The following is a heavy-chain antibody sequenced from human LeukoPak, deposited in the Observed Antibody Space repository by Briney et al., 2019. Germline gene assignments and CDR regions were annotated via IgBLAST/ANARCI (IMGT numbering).Heavy chain of an antibody. V-gene: IGHV3-23*01. J-gene: IGHJ4*02. D-gene: IGHD1-1*01. CDR1: GFTFSSYA. Sequence: PGGSLRLSCAASGFTFSSYAMSWARQAPGKGLEWVSSITGGSGGTYYADSVKGRFTISRDNSKNTLYLQMDSLRAEDTAIYYCAKDYGGLQLFDHWGQGTLVTVSS. CDR3: AKDYGGLQLFDH. CDR2: ITGGSGGT.